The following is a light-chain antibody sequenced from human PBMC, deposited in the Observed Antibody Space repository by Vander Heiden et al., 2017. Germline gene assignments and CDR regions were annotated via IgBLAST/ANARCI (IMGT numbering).Light chain of an antibody. CDR3: QQEDSTPHT. Sequence: DRVRTQSPDAMAVSLGERATINCKSSQSVLYSSNNKNYLAWHQQNPGQPPKLPTYWPSTRESGVPDRFSGRGSGTDFTLTIRILQAQDLPVYYCQQEDSTPHTFGQWTKLEIK. CDR1: QSVLYSSNNKNY. CDR2: WPS. V-gene: IGKV4-1*01. J-gene: IGKJ2*01.